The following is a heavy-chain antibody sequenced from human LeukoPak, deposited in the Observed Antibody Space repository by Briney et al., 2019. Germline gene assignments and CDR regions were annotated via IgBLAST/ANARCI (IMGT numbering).Heavy chain of an antibody. V-gene: IGHV4-34*01. J-gene: IGHJ4*02. D-gene: IGHD3-10*01. Sequence: SETLSLPCAVYGGSFSTYYWSWIRQPPGKGLECIGEINHSGSTTYNPSLESRVTISIDTSKNQFSLKLSSVTAADTAVYYCAGYYYGTENYHNHPNFDYWGQGTLVTVSS. CDR3: AGYYYGTENYHNHPNFDY. CDR2: INHSGST. CDR1: GGSFSTYY.